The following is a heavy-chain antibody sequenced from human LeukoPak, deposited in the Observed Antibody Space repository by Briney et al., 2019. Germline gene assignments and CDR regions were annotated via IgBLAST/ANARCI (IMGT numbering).Heavy chain of an antibody. CDR2: ISGSGSDT. D-gene: IGHD3-10*01. V-gene: IGHV3-23*01. CDR3: AKDLGGEGGSGFPGY. CDR1: GFTFSIYT. J-gene: IGHJ4*02. Sequence: PGGSLRLSCAASGFTFSIYTMSWVRQVPGKGLEWVSAISGSGSDTYYADSVKGRFTISRDNSKSTLYLQMNSLRAEDTAVYYCAKDLGGEGGSGFPGYWGRGTLVTVSS.